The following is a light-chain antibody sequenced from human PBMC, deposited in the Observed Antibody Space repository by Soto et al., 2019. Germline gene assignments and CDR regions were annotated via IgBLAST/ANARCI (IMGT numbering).Light chain of an antibody. CDR2: GAS. CDR3: QEDGGSPYT. CDR1: QYVKNTF. J-gene: IGKJ2*01. V-gene: IGKV3-20*01. Sequence: VLTQSPGTLSLSPGERATLSCRASQYVKNTFLAWYQQKPGQAPRLLIYGASSRATGTPDRFIGSGSGTDFTLTISRLEPEDCGGYYCQEDGGSPYTFGQGTKLEIK.